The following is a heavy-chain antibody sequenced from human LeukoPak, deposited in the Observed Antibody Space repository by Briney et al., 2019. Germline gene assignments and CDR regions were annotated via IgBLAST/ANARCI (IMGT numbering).Heavy chain of an antibody. CDR3: ARLPSTGPTGWFDP. CDR2: IYYSGST. J-gene: IGHJ5*02. V-gene: IGHV4-31*03. Sequence: ASETLSLTCTVSGGSISSGGYYWSWIRQHPGKGLEWIGYIYYSGSTYYNPSLKSRVTISVDTSKNQFSLKLSSVTAADTAVYYCARLPSTGPTGWFDPWGQGTLVTVSS. CDR1: GGSISSGGYY. D-gene: IGHD1/OR15-1a*01.